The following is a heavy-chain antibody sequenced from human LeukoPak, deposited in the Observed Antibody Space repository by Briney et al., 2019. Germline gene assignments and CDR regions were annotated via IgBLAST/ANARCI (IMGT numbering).Heavy chain of an antibody. CDR2: IYYRGST. J-gene: IGHJ4*02. V-gene: IGHV4-39*01. CDR1: GGSINSTDYY. D-gene: IGHD6-19*01. CDR3: ARQNIAVAASYYFDY. Sequence: SETLSLTCTVSGGSINSTDYYWGWIRQPPGKGLEWIGAIYYRGSTYYNPSLKSRVTISIDTSNHQFSLRVTSVTAADTAVYYCARQNIAVAASYYFDYWGQGTLVTVSS.